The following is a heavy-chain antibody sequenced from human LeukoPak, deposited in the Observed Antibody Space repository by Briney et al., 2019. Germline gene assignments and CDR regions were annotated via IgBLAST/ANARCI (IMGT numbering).Heavy chain of an antibody. CDR1: GYTFTSYD. J-gene: IGHJ3*02. CDR3: ARGIYDILTGYSRLNAFDI. CDR2: MNPNSGNT. V-gene: IGHV1-8*02. Sequence: GASVKVSCKASGYTFTSYDINWARQATGQGLEWMGWMNPNSGNTGYAQKFQGRVTMTRNTSISTAYMELSSLRSEDTAVYYCARGIYDILTGYSRLNAFDIWGQGTMVTVSS. D-gene: IGHD3-9*01.